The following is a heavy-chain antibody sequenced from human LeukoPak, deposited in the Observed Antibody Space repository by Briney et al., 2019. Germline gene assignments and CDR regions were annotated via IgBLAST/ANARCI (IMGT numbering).Heavy chain of an antibody. CDR2: INHSGST. V-gene: IGHV4-34*01. CDR1: GGSFSGYY. J-gene: IGHJ4*02. Sequence: SETLSLTCAVYGGSFSGYYWSWIRQPPGKGPEWIGEINHSGSTNYNPSLKSRVTISVDTSKNQFSLKLSSVTAADTAVYYCAGTSGIVGATKTFDYWGQGTLVTASS. D-gene: IGHD1-26*01. CDR3: AGTSGIVGATKTFDY.